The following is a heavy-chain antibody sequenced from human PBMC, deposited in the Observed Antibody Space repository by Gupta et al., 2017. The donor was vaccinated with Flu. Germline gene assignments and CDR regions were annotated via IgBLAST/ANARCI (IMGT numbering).Heavy chain of an antibody. V-gene: IGHV3-11*01. Sequence: QVQLVESGGGLVKPGGSLRLSCAASEFTFNDFYMGWIRQVPGKGLEWISYINGGGDYMYYADSVKGRFTISRDNGRNSLYLQMSSLRVEDTAVYYCARAMKVVPAAADCWGQGTLVTVSS. CDR1: EFTFNDFY. D-gene: IGHD2-2*01. CDR2: INGGGDYM. CDR3: ARAMKVVPAAADC. J-gene: IGHJ4*02.